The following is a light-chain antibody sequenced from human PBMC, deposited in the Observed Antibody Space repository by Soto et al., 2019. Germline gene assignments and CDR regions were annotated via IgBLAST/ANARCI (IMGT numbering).Light chain of an antibody. CDR2: EVS. CDR1: SSDVGGYNY. V-gene: IGLV2-14*01. CDR3: SSYTNSDTHVL. J-gene: IGLJ2*01. Sequence: QSALTQPASVSGSPGQSITISCTGTSSDVGGYNYVSWYQQHPGKAPKLMIYEVSNRPSGVSNRFSGSKSGNTASLTISGLQAEDEADYYCSSYTNSDTHVLFGGGTKLTVL.